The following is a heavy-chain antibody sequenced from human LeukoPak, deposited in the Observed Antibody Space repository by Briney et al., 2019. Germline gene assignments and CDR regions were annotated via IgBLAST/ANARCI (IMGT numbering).Heavy chain of an antibody. CDR1: GGTFSSYA. CDR2: IIPIFGTA. Sequence: GASVKVSCKASGGTFSSYAISWVRQAPGQGLEWMGGIIPIFGTANYAQKFQGRVTITADESTSTAYMELSSLRSEDTAVYYCAREGGYDLHSAGVYYYYYMDVWGKGTTVTVSS. V-gene: IGHV1-69*13. D-gene: IGHD5-12*01. J-gene: IGHJ6*03. CDR3: AREGGYDLHSAGVYYYYYMDV.